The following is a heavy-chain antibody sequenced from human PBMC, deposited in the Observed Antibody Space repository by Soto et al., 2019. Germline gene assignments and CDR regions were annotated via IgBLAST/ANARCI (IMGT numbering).Heavy chain of an antibody. V-gene: IGHV2-26*01. CDR2: IFSDNER. CDR1: GFSLTTGKMG. Sequence: QVTLKESGPALVKPTETLTLTCTVSGFSLTTGKMGVSWIRQPPGKALEWLAHIFSDNERSYSTSLQGRLTNLQDHPRSPVVLNKNNVDPVEKATKFCGRINGDSFQFLHAKDVWGQGTTVTVSS. CDR3: GRINGDSFQFLHAKDV. D-gene: IGHD4-17*01. J-gene: IGHJ6*02.